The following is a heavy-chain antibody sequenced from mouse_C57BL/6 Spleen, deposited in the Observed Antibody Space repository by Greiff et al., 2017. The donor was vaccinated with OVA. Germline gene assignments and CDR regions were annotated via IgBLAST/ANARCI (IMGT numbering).Heavy chain of an antibody. J-gene: IGHJ1*03. CDR1: GYTFTSYW. CDR3: AREGGDYPYWYFDV. Sequence: VQLQQPGAELVKPGASVKMSCKASGYTFTSYWITWVKQRPGQGLEWIGDIYPGSGSTNYNEKFKSKATLTVDTSSSTAYMQLSSLTSEDSAVYYCAREGGDYPYWYFDVWGTGTTVTVSS. D-gene: IGHD2-4*01. V-gene: IGHV1-55*01. CDR2: IYPGSGST.